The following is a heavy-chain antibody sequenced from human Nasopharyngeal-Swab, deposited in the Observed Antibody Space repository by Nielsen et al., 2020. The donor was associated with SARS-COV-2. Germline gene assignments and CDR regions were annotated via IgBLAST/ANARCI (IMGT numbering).Heavy chain of an antibody. J-gene: IGHJ4*02. CDR1: GYTFTSYG. CDR3: ASDCGGYDSWLCYFDY. Sequence: ASVKVSCKVSGYTFTSYGISWVRQAPGQGLEWMGWISAYNGNTNYAQKLQGRVTMTTDTSTSTAYMELRSLRSDDTAVYYCASDCGGYDSWLCYFDYWGQGTLVTVSS. V-gene: IGHV1-18*01. CDR2: ISAYNGNT. D-gene: IGHD5-12*01.